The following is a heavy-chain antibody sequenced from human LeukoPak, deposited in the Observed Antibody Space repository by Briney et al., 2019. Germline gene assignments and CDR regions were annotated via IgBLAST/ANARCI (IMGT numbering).Heavy chain of an antibody. CDR1: GFTFNNYW. J-gene: IGHJ4*02. Sequence: GGSLRLSCAASGFTFNNYWMTWVRQPPGQGLEWVANLNQWGNDKYYADSVRGRFTISRDNARDSLYLQMNNLRVEDTGLYFCSRDLGTGRPHDFWGLGTLVTVS. CDR2: LNQWGNDK. CDR3: SRDLGTGRPHDF. V-gene: IGHV3-7*01. D-gene: IGHD3/OR15-3a*01.